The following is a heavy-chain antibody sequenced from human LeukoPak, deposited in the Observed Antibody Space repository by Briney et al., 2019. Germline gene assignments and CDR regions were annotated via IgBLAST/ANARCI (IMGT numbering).Heavy chain of an antibody. V-gene: IGHV1-2*06. Sequence: ASVKVSCKASGYTFTGYYIHWVRQAPGQGLEWIGRINPNSGATNYAQKFQGRVTMTRDTSITTAYMELSSLTSDDTAVYYCARVFHSSTWVDAFDIWGQGTMVTVSS. CDR3: ARVFHSSTWVDAFDI. CDR1: GYTFTGYY. J-gene: IGHJ3*02. CDR2: INPNSGAT. D-gene: IGHD6-13*01.